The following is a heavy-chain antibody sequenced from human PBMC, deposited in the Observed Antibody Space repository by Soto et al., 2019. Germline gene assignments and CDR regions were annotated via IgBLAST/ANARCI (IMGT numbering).Heavy chain of an antibody. CDR3: ARGGFGEQTYYYYGMDV. CDR1: KFTFSNYI. D-gene: IGHD3-10*01. V-gene: IGHV3-48*02. Sequence: EVLLVESGGGLVQPGGSLRLSCAASKFTFSNYIMNWVRQAPGKGLEWVSYISSSGSTIYYADSVKGRFTISRDNAENSLYLQMNSLREEDTAVYYCARGGFGEQTYYYYGMDVWGQGTTVTVSS. CDR2: ISSSGSTI. J-gene: IGHJ6*02.